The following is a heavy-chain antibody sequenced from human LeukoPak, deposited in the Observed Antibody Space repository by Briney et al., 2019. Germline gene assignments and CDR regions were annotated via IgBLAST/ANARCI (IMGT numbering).Heavy chain of an antibody. CDR2: IIPIFGTA. J-gene: IGHJ6*03. CDR3: ARGKRLELRKDYYINV. D-gene: IGHD1-7*01. V-gene: IGHV1-69*05. Sequence: ASVKVSCKASGGTFSSYAISWVRQAPGQGLEWMGGIIPIFGTANYAQKFQGRVTITTDESTSTAYMELSSLRSEDTAVYYCARGKRLELRKDYYINVWGKGTTVTVSS. CDR1: GGTFSSYA.